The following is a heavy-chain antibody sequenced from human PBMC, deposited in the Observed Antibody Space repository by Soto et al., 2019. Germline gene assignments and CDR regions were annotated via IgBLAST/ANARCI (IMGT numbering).Heavy chain of an antibody. Sequence: PSETLSLTCTVSGGSVTSDEDYWTWIRQSPGKGLEWIGYISNSGSTGYKPSLKTRLSMSVDRSKNQFILRLTSVTAADTAVYFCATESGSTYGYFDHWGQGTQVTVSS. D-gene: IGHD5-18*01. CDR3: ATESGSTYGYFDH. CDR1: GGSVTSDEDY. J-gene: IGHJ4*02. CDR2: ISNSGST. V-gene: IGHV4-30-4*01.